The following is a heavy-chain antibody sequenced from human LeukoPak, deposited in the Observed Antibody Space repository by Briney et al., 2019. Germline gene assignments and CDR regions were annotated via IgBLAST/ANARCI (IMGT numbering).Heavy chain of an antibody. D-gene: IGHD1-1*01. J-gene: IGHJ4*02. CDR2: IRGRGENT. CDR3: AKGGSYRVQPYFDY. Sequence: GGSLRLSCAASGFTFTSCTMSWVRQAPGKGLEWVSDIRGRGENTYYADSVKGRFTISRDNSKNTLYLQMSSLRAEDTAVYYCAKGGSYRVQPYFDYWGQGALVTVSS. CDR1: GFTFTSCT. V-gene: IGHV3-23*01.